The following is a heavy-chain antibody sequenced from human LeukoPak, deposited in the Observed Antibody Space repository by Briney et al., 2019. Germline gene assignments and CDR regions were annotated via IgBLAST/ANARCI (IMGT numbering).Heavy chain of an antibody. V-gene: IGHV4-61*02. D-gene: IGHD3-22*01. CDR1: GGSISSGSYY. J-gene: IGHJ4*02. CDR2: IYTSGST. Sequence: SQTLSLTCTVSGGSISSGSYYWSWIRQPAGKGLEWIGRIYTSGSTNYNPSLKNRVTISVDTSKNQFSLKLSSVTAADTAVYYCARGFYDSSGYYGDYFDYWGQGTLVTVSS. CDR3: ARGFYDSSGYYGDYFDY.